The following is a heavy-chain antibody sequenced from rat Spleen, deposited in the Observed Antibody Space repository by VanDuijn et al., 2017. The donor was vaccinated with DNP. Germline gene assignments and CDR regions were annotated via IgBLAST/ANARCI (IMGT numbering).Heavy chain of an antibody. Sequence: EVQLVESGGDLVQPGRSMKLSCVASGFTFSHYYMAWVRQAPTKGLEWVASISYEGGTTYYGDSVKGRFTVSRDNAKDTLYLQMNSLRSEDTATYYCARRGYGYEEYWGQGDMVTVSS. CDR3: ARRGYGYEEY. CDR1: GFTFSHYY. J-gene: IGHJ2*01. V-gene: IGHV5-22*01. D-gene: IGHD4-4*01. CDR2: ISYEGGTT.